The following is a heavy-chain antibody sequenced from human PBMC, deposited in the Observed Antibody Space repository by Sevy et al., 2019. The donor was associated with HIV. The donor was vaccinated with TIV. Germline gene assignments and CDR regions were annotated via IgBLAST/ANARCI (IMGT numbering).Heavy chain of an antibody. CDR1: GGSVSSGTYY. V-gene: IGHV4-61*01. Sequence: SETLSLSCSVSGGSVSSGTYYWSWIRQPPGKGLEWIGHIYKTGSTNYKLSLQSRVTISVDTSTNQFSLRLRSVTAADTAVYYCARVPRGQLWYSGSLGGYYYHMDDWGKGTTVTVSS. J-gene: IGHJ6*03. D-gene: IGHD3-16*01. CDR2: IYKTGST. CDR3: ARVPRGQLWYSGSLGGYYYHMDD.